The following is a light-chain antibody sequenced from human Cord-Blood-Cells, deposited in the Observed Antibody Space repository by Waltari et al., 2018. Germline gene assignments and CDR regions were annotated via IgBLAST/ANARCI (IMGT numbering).Light chain of an antibody. V-gene: IGLV6-57*01. CDR2: EDN. CDR3: QSMIAAIRV. Sequence: NFMLTQPHSVSESPGKTVTISCTRSSGSIASNYVQWYQQRPGSSPTTVIYEDNQRPSGVPDRFSGSIDSSSNSASLTISGLKTEDEADYYCQSMIAAIRVFGGGTKLTVL. CDR1: SGSIASNY. J-gene: IGLJ2*01.